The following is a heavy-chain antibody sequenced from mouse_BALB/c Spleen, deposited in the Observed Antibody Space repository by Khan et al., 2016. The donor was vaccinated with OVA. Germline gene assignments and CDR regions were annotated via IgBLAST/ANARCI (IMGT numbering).Heavy chain of an antibody. CDR3: ARSYFYGYYFDQ. Sequence: EVQLQESGGGLVPPGGSRKLSCVASGFTFSSFGMHWVRQAPEKGLEWVAYISGDSSTIYYTDTVKGRFIISRDNPKNTLFLQMTSLRSEDMAMYYCARSYFYGYYFDQWGQGTTLTVSS. CDR1: GFTFSSFG. D-gene: IGHD1-1*01. CDR2: ISGDSSTI. J-gene: IGHJ2*01. V-gene: IGHV5-17*02.